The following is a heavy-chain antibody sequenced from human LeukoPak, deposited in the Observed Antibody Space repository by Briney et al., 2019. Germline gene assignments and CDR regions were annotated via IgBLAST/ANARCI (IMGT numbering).Heavy chain of an antibody. Sequence: HTGGSLRLSCAASGFTFSSYSMNWVRQAPGKGLEWVSAISRSGGSTYYADSVKGRFTISRDNSKNTLYLQMNSLRAEDTAVYYCAKRGAMGATTFYYYYYMDVWGKGTTVTVSS. J-gene: IGHJ6*03. CDR2: ISRSGGST. CDR3: AKRGAMGATTFYYYYYMDV. V-gene: IGHV3-23*01. CDR1: GFTFSSYS. D-gene: IGHD1-26*01.